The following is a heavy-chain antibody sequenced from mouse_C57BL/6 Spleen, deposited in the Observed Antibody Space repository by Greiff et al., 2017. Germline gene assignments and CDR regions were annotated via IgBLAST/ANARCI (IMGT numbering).Heavy chain of an antibody. Sequence: QVQLLQSGLELVKPGASVKISCKASGYAFSSSWMNWVKQRPGKGLEWIGRIYPGEGDTNYNGKFKGKATLTADKSSSTAYMQLSSLTSEDSSVYFCARDYGSSSYYAMDYWGQGTSVTVSS. CDR3: ARDYGSSSYYAMDY. CDR2: IYPGEGDT. V-gene: IGHV1-82*01. D-gene: IGHD1-1*01. J-gene: IGHJ4*01. CDR1: GYAFSSSW.